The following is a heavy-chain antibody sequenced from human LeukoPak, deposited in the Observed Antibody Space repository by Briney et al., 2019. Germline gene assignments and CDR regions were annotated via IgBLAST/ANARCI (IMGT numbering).Heavy chain of an antibody. V-gene: IGHV4-39*01. CDR3: VGSSSWYVDDY. J-gene: IGHJ4*02. D-gene: IGHD6-13*01. CDR2: IYYSGST. Sequence: SETLSLTCTASGGSISSSAYYWGWIRQPPRKGLEWIGSIYYSGSTYYNPSLKSRLTISVDTSKNEISLNLTSVTAADTAWYYCVGSSSWYVDDYWGQGTLVTVSS. CDR1: GGSISSSAYY.